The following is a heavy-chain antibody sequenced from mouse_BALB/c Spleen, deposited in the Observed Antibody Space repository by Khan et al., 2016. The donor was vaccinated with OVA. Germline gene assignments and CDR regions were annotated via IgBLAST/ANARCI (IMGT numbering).Heavy chain of an antibody. CDR1: GYSITSDYA. CDR2: ISYGGST. D-gene: IGHD1-1*01. CDR3: ARKNYYGYAMDY. Sequence: VQLQESGPGLVKPSQSLSLTCTVTGYSITSDYAWDWIRQFPGNKLEWMGYISYGGSTSYNPSLKSRISITRDPSKNQFFLQLNSVTTEDTATYYCARKNYYGYAMDYWGQGTSVTVSS. V-gene: IGHV3-2*02. J-gene: IGHJ4*01.